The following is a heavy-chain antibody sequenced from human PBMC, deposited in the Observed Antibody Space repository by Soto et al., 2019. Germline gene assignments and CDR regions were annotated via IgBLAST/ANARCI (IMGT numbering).Heavy chain of an antibody. J-gene: IGHJ4*02. V-gene: IGHV3-23*01. CDR3: AKVLNRNIAAHFDY. Sequence: PGGPLRLSCAASGCTFSSYAMSWVRQAPGKGLEWVSAISGSGGSTYYADSVKGRFTISRDNSKNTLYLQMNSLRAEDTAVYYCAKVLNRNIAAHFDYWGQGTLVTVSS. CDR1: GCTFSSYA. D-gene: IGHD6-6*01. CDR2: ISGSGGST.